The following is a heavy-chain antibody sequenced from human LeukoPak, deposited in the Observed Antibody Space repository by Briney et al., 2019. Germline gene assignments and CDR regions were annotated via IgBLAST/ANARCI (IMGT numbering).Heavy chain of an antibody. V-gene: IGHV3-23*01. CDR3: AKIPGSSGYYYVTLFDY. Sequence: PGGSLRLSCAASGFTFSSYAMSWVRQAPGKGLEWVSAISGSGGSTYYADSVKGRFTISRDNSKNTLYLQMNSLRAEDTAVYYCAKIPGSSGYYYVTLFDYWGQGTLVTVSS. CDR2: ISGSGGST. J-gene: IGHJ4*02. D-gene: IGHD3-22*01. CDR1: GFTFSSYA.